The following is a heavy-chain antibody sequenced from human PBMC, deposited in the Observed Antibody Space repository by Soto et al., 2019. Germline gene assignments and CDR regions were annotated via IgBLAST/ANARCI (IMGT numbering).Heavy chain of an antibody. J-gene: IGHJ4*02. Sequence: QVQLVQSGAEVKKPGASVKVSCKASGVTFTNYAINWVRQAPGQGLEWMGWISAYNGNTNYAQKLQGRVTTATATSTSTAYMELSSLRSADTAVYYCAIGWFGEFVYYFDYWGQGTLVTVSS. CDR3: AIGWFGEFVYYFDY. CDR2: ISAYNGNT. CDR1: GVTFTNYA. V-gene: IGHV1-18*01. D-gene: IGHD3-10*01.